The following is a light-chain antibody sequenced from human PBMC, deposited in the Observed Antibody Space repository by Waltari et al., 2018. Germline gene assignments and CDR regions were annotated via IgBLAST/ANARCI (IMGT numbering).Light chain of an antibody. V-gene: IGLV2-8*01. CDR2: EVS. J-gene: IGLJ3*02. CDR3: SSYAGITNWV. Sequence: QSALTQSPSASGSPGPSVPIPCTGTSSSVGGYNFFSWYQQYPGKAPELIIYEVSRRPSGVPDRFSGSKSGNTASLTVSGLQAEDEADYYCSSYAGITNWVFGGGTKLTVL. CDR1: SSSVGGYNF.